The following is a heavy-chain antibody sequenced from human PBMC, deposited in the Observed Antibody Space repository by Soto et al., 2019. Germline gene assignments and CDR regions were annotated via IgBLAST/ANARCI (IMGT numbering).Heavy chain of an antibody. D-gene: IGHD3-9*01. CDR1: GGSISSDGYY. CDR2: INYSGST. CDR3: ARDTDILTGSEAGGCFDV. J-gene: IGHJ3*01. Sequence: QVHLQESGPGLVKPSETLSLTCTVSGGSISSDGYYWSWIRQHPGKGLEWMGYINYSGSTYYNSSLKSRLTLSVDTSKNQFSLRMNSVTAADTAVYFCARDTDILTGSEAGGCFDVWGQGTMVTVSS. V-gene: IGHV4-31*03.